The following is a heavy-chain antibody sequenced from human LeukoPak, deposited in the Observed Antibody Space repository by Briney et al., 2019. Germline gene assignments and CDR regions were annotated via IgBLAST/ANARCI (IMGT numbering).Heavy chain of an antibody. CDR1: GFTFGDYA. D-gene: IGHD4-23*01. CDR3: ARDGTVAVGDMAHYYGVDV. J-gene: IGHJ6*02. V-gene: IGHV3-49*04. Sequence: PGGSLRLSCTASGFTFGDYAMSWVRQAPGKGLEWVGFIRSKAYGGTTEYAASVKGRFTISRDDSKSIAYLQMNSLRTEDAAVYYCARDGTVAVGDMAHYYGVDVWGHGTTVTVSS. CDR2: IRSKAYGGTT.